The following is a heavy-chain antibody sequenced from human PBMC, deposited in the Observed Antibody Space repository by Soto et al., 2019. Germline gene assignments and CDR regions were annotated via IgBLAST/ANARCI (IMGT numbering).Heavy chain of an antibody. CDR2: ISYDGTNK. Sequence: ESGGGVVQPGRSLRLSCAASGFSFSISPMHWVRQAPGKGPEWVALISYDGTNKFYADSVKGRFTISRDNSKSTLYLQVDSLKPEDSAVSYCARDPKTSGGQHWAFNYFDSWGQGTLVTVSS. J-gene: IGHJ4*02. D-gene: IGHD7-27*01. CDR1: GFSFSISP. CDR3: ARDPKTSGGQHWAFNYFDS. V-gene: IGHV3-30-3*01.